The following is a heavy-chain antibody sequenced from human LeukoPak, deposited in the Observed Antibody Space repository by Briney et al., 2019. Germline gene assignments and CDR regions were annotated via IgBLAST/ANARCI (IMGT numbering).Heavy chain of an antibody. CDR3: AKGQGYNYGDSIDY. V-gene: IGHV3-23*01. Sequence: GGSLRLSXAASGFTFNNYAMTWVRQAPGKGLEWVSVINGGSGNSYYADSVKGRFTVSRDNSKNTLYLQMNSLRDEDTAVYYCAKGQGYNYGDSIDYWGQGTLVTVSS. D-gene: IGHD5-18*01. CDR1: GFTFNNYA. J-gene: IGHJ4*02. CDR2: INGGSGNS.